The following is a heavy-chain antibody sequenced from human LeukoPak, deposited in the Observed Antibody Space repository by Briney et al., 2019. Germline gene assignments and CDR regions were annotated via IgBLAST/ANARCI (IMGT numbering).Heavy chain of an antibody. D-gene: IGHD1-26*01. V-gene: IGHV4-39*07. Sequence: SETLSLTCTVSGGSISSSSYYWGWIRQPPGKGLEGIGSIYYSGSTYYNPSLKSRVTISVDTSKNQFSLKLSSVTAADTAVYYCARAREYFDDWGQGTLVTVSS. J-gene: IGHJ4*02. CDR2: IYYSGST. CDR3: ARAREYFDD. CDR1: GGSISSSSYY.